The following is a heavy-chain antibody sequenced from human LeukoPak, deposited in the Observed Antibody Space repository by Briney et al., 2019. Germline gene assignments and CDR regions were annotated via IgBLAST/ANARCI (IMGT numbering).Heavy chain of an antibody. CDR3: ARTSVTHDAFDI. D-gene: IGHD2-21*02. CDR2: ISWNSGSI. CDR1: GFIFDDYA. Sequence: GGSLRLSCAASGFIFDDYAMHWVRQAPGKGLEWVSGISWNSGSIGYADSVKGRFTISRDNAKNSLYLQMNSLRAEDTAVYYCARTSVTHDAFDIWGQGTMVTVSS. J-gene: IGHJ3*02. V-gene: IGHV3-9*01.